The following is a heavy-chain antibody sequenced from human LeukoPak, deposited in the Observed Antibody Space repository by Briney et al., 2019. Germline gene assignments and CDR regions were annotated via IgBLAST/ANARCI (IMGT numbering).Heavy chain of an antibody. CDR1: GFSFDDHG. J-gene: IGHJ4*02. D-gene: IGHD3-16*01. Sequence: GGSLRLSCAASGFSFDDHGMSWVRQAPGQGLEWVSGVTWNGGSTGYADSVKGRFSISRDNAKDSLFLQMNSLRVDDTALYYCVKDRSFNRGEPIDYWGQGTLVVVSS. V-gene: IGHV3-20*04. CDR3: VKDRSFNRGEPIDY. CDR2: VTWNGGST.